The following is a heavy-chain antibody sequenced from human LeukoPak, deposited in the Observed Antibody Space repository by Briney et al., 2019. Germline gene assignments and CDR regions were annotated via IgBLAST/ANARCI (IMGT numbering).Heavy chain of an antibody. CDR2: ISENGGTT. CDR3: VKDYGPKQLVFFDS. D-gene: IGHD6-13*01. Sequence: GGSLRLSCAASGFAFSSYAMSWVRQAPGKGLEWVSGISENGGTTFYADSMKGRFTITRDNSKNTLYVQMNSLRGEDTAVYYCVKDYGPKQLVFFDSWGQGTLVTVSS. V-gene: IGHV3-23*01. J-gene: IGHJ4*02. CDR1: GFAFSSYA.